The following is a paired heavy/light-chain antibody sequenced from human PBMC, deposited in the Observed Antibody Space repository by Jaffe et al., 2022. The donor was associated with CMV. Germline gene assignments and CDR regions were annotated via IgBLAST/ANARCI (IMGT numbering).Heavy chain of an antibody. CDR3: AKDIQTRYSSSWYEGDYYYYGMDV. CDR2: ISWDGGST. CDR1: GFTFDDYT. D-gene: IGHD6-13*01. J-gene: IGHJ6*02. Sequence: EVQLVESGGVVVQPGGSLRLSCAASGFTFDDYTMHWVRQAPGKGLEWVSLISWDGGSTYYADSVKGRFTISRDNSKNSLYLQMNSLRTEDTALYYCAKDIQTRYSSSWYEGDYYYYGMDVWGQGTTVTVSS. V-gene: IGHV3-43*01.
Light chain of an antibody. V-gene: IGLV1-44*01. Sequence: QSVLTQPPSASGTPGQRVTISCSGSSSNIGSNTVNWYQQLPGTAPKLLIYSNNQRPSGVPDRFSGSKSGTSASLAISGLQSEDEADYYCAAWDDSLNAHVVFGGGTKLTVL. CDR3: AAWDDSLNAHVV. CDR1: SSNIGSNT. CDR2: SNN. J-gene: IGLJ2*01.